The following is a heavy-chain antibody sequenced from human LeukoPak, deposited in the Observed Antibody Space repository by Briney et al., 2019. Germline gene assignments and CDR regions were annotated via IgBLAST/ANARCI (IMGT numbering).Heavy chain of an antibody. CDR1: GGSINSNNYY. CDR3: ARGLGKQLWHKGWFDP. V-gene: IGHV4-39*07. D-gene: IGHD5-18*01. Sequence: SETLSLTCTVSGGSINSNNYYWGWIRQPPGKGLEWIGSIYSSGSTNYNPSLKSRVTISVDTSKNQFSLKLSSVTAADTAVYYCARGLGKQLWHKGWFDPWGQGTLVTVSS. CDR2: IYSSGST. J-gene: IGHJ5*02.